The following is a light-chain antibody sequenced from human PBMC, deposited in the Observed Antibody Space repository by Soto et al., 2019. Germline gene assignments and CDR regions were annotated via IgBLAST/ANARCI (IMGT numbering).Light chain of an antibody. J-gene: IGLJ2*01. CDR1: SSDVGKYNL. Sequence: QSALTQPASVSGSPGQSITISCTGSSSDVGKYNLVSWYQWHPGKAPKLMIYEDSQRPSGVSNRLSGSKSGNTASLTISGLQAEDEADYYCCSYAGSDIFVVFGGGTKLTVL. CDR3: CSYAGSDIFVV. V-gene: IGLV2-23*02. CDR2: EDS.